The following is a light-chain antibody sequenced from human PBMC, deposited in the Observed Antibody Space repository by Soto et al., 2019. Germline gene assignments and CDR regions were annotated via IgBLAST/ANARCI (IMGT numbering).Light chain of an antibody. V-gene: IGLV2-23*01. CDR2: EGS. CDR1: NSDVGSYNL. J-gene: IGLJ2*01. Sequence: QSALTQPASVPGSPGQSITISCTGTNSDVGSYNLVSWYQQHPGKAPKLMIYEGSKRPSGVSNRFSGSKSDNTASLTISGLRAEDEADYFCCSYAGSSILVFGGGTKLTVL. CDR3: CSYAGSSILV.